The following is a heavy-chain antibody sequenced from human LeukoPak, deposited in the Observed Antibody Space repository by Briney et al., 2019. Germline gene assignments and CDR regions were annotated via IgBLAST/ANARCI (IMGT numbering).Heavy chain of an antibody. CDR3: ARDERGVAPDY. J-gene: IGHJ4*02. CDR1: GGSISSGDYY. Sequence: SETLSLTCTVSGGSISSGDYYWSWIRQPPGKGLEWIGYIYYSGSTNYNPSLKSRVTISVDTSKNQFSLKLSSVTAADTAVYYCARDERGVAPDYWGQGTLVTVSS. V-gene: IGHV4-61*08. CDR2: IYYSGST. D-gene: IGHD5-12*01.